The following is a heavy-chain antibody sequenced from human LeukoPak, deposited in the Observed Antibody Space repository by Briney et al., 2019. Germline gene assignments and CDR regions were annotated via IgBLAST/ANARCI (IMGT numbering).Heavy chain of an antibody. CDR3: AVDKSWSFPL. D-gene: IGHD1-26*01. J-gene: IGHJ4*02. V-gene: IGHV3-7*01. Sequence: PGGSLRLSCEASAFTLSSDWMTWVRQAPGKGLEWVATIKPDGSEKYYVDSLKGRFTISRDNARNSEYLQMNSLRVEDTAVYHCAVDKSWSFPLWGQGTLVTVSS. CDR1: AFTLSSDW. CDR2: IKPDGSEK.